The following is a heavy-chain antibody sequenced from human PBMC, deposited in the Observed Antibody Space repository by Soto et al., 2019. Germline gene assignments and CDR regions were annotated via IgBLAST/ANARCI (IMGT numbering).Heavy chain of an antibody. CDR1: GGSISSTNW. CDR3: ATLPPRIELAVLPIPP. Sequence: QVQLQESGPGLVKPSGTLSLTCAVSGGSISSTNWWSWVRQSPGKGLEWIGEIYHSGSTNYNPSLRGRVTISVDKSNHQFSLRIRSVTAADTAMYYCATLPPRIELAVLPIPPWGQGTLVTVTS. V-gene: IGHV4-4*02. CDR2: IYHSGST. J-gene: IGHJ4*02. D-gene: IGHD2-2*02.